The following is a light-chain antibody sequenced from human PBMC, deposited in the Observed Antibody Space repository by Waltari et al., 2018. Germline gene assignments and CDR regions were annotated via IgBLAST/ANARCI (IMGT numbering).Light chain of an antibody. Sequence: DIQMTPSPSTLSVSVGDRLTITCRASQTIVGWLAWYQQKPGKAPKLLIYQASSLESGVPSRFSGSGSGTEFTLIISSLQPDDVATYYCQQYKSYPITFGQGTRLEIK. CDR2: QAS. V-gene: IGKV1-5*03. CDR3: QQYKSYPIT. J-gene: IGKJ5*01. CDR1: QTIVGW.